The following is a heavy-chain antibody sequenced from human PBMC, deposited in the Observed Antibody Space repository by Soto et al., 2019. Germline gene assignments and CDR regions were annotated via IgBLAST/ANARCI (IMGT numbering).Heavy chain of an antibody. D-gene: IGHD3-16*01. CDR3: AKDVSPTYETAIVVLISGMDV. CDR1: GFSFRNYG. Sequence: GGSLRLSCAGSGFSFRNYGMHWVRQAPGKGLEWVAVISDDGSKKYNADSVKGRFTVSRDNAKSTLYLQMNSLTAEDTAVYYCAKDVSPTYETAIVVLISGMDVWGQGTTVTVSS. J-gene: IGHJ6*01. CDR2: ISDDGSKK. V-gene: IGHV3-30*18.